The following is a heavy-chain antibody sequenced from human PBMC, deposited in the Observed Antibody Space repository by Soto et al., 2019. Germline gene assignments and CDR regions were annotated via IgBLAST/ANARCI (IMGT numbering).Heavy chain of an antibody. Sequence: GGSLRLSCAASGFTFSSYAMSVCRQAPGKRLEWVSAISGSGGSTYYADSVKGRFTISRDNSKNTLYLQMNSLRAEDTAVYYCAKAGRVYATQTRDALAIWGQGTMVTVSS. J-gene: IGHJ3*02. CDR2: ISGSGGST. D-gene: IGHD2-8*01. CDR1: GFTFSSYA. CDR3: AKAGRVYATQTRDALAI. V-gene: IGHV3-23*01.